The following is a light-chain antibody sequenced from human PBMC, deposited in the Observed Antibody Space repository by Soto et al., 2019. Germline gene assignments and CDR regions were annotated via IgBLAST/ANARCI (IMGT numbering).Light chain of an antibody. V-gene: IGKV3-15*01. CDR2: GAS. CDR3: QQYNNWPPIT. Sequence: IVLTQSPATLAVSPGERSTLSCSASQSVSSNLAWYQQKPGQAPRLLIYGASTRATGIPARFSGSGSGTEFTLTISSLQSEDFAVYYCQQYNNWPPITFGQGTRLEIK. J-gene: IGKJ5*01. CDR1: QSVSSN.